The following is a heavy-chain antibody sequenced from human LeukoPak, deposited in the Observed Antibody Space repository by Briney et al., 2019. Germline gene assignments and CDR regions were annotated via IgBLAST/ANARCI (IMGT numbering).Heavy chain of an antibody. D-gene: IGHD3-22*01. J-gene: IGHJ1*01. CDR3: LVVVTGGSSQH. CDR1: GFTFSSSA. Sequence: GGSLRLSCAASGFTFSSSAMSWVRQAPGKGLEWVSAISNNGGYKYYADSVQGRFTISRDNSKSTLCLQMNSVRAEDTAKYYCLVVVTGGSSQHWGQGTEVTVSS. CDR2: ISNNGGYK. V-gene: IGHV3-23*01.